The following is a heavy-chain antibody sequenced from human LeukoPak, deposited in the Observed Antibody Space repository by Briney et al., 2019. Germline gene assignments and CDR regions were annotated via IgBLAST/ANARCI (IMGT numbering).Heavy chain of an antibody. D-gene: IGHD2-15*01. CDR2: IQYDGSDK. CDR1: GFAFSSYA. CDR3: ARDPKRYCSGGSCYVDS. J-gene: IGHJ4*02. V-gene: IGHV3-30-3*01. Sequence: GGSLRLSCAASGFAFSSYAMHWVRQAPGKGLEWVAIIQYDGSDKFYGDSVRGRFTISRDNSKNTLYLQMNNLRAEDTAVYYCARDPKRYCSGGSCYVDSWGQGTLVTVSS.